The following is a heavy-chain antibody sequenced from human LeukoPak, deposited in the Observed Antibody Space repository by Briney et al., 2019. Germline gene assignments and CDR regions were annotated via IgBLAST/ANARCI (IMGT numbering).Heavy chain of an antibody. Sequence: ASVKVSCKASGYTFTGYYMHWVRQAPGQGLEWMGWINPNSGGTNYAQKFQGRVTMTRDTSISTAYMELSRLRSDDTAVYYCARDPRYSSLVSFDYWGQGTLVTVSS. V-gene: IGHV1-2*02. CDR2: INPNSGGT. J-gene: IGHJ4*02. D-gene: IGHD6-19*01. CDR1: GYTFTGYY. CDR3: ARDPRYSSLVSFDY.